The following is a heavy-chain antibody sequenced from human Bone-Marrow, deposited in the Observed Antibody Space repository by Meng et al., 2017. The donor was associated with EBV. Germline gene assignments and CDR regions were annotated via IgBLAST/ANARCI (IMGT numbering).Heavy chain of an antibody. Sequence: QVQLVQSGGEVKKPGASVKVSCKASHYTFTDYHINWVRQAPGQGLEWVGWISTFNGGTNYAQNLQGRVTMTTDTSTTTAYMELRSLRSDDTAVYYCARDGPGYGYFDFWGQGSLVTVSS. CDR3: ARDGPGYGYFDF. V-gene: IGHV1-18*01. J-gene: IGHJ4*02. CDR1: HYTFTDYH. CDR2: ISTFNGGT. D-gene: IGHD1-1*01.